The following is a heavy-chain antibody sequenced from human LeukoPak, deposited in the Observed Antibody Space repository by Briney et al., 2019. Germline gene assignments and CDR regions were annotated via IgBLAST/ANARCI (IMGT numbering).Heavy chain of an antibody. CDR1: GFTFTSYG. D-gene: IGHD2-8*01. V-gene: IGHV3-33*06. Sequence: PGRSLRLSCAASGFTFTSYGMHWVRQAPGKGLEWVAVIWYDGSNQYYADSVKGRFTISRDSSKNTLYLQMNSLRAEDTAVYYCAKGRGVMVYAPDYWGQGTLVTVSS. J-gene: IGHJ4*02. CDR2: IWYDGSNQ. CDR3: AKGRGVMVYAPDY.